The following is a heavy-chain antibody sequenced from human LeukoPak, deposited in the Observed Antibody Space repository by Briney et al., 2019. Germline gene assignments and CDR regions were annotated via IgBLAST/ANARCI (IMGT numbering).Heavy chain of an antibody. V-gene: IGHV3-23*01. CDR1: GFTSSSYA. D-gene: IGHD3-22*01. J-gene: IGHJ2*01. CDR2: ISGSGDVT. CDR3: AKDGYYYDYSGRGWYLDL. Sequence: PGGSLRLSCAASGFTSSSYAMSWVRQAPGRGLEWVSTISGSGDVTYYADSVKGRFTISRDNSKNALYLLMNSLRAEDTAVYYCAKDGYYYDYSGRGWYLDLWGRGTLVTVSA.